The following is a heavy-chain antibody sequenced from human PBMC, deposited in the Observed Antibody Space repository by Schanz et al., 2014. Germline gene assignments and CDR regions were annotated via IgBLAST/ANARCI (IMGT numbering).Heavy chain of an antibody. Sequence: VQLLQSGGALVQPGGSLRLSCSASGFTFSTYAMSWARQTPGKGLEWVANIKQDGSEKYYVDSVKGRFTISRDNAENTLYLQMNSLRVEDTAVYYCAMGGYQLHHWGQGTLVTVSS. CDR2: IKQDGSEK. CDR3: AMGGYQLHH. V-gene: IGHV3-7*01. D-gene: IGHD1-7*01. CDR1: GFTFSTYA. J-gene: IGHJ4*02.